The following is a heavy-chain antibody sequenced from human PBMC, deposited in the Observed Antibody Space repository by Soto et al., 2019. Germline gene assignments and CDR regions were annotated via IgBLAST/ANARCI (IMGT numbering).Heavy chain of an antibody. CDR3: ARVGIPRRNYYYYGMDV. J-gene: IGHJ6*02. CDR1: GGTFSSYA. V-gene: IGHV1-69*13. CDR2: IIPIFGTA. Sequence: ASVKVSCKASGGTFSSYAISWVRQPPGQGLEWMGGIIPIFGTANYAQKFQGRVTITADESTSTAYMELSSLRSEDTAVYYCARVGIPRRNYYYYGMDVWGQGTTVTVSS. D-gene: IGHD6-6*01.